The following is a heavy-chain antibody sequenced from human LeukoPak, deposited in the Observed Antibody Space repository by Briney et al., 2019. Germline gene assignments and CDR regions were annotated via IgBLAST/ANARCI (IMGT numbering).Heavy chain of an antibody. CDR1: GYTFTGYY. V-gene: IGHV1-2*06. CDR3: ARATPGIAVANY. J-gene: IGHJ4*02. D-gene: IGHD6-19*01. Sequence: ASVKVSCKASGYTFTGYYMHWVRQAPGQGLEWMVRINPNSGGTSYAQKFQGRVTMTRDTSISTAYMELSRLRSDDTAVYYCARATPGIAVANYWGQGTLVTVSS. CDR2: INPNSGGT.